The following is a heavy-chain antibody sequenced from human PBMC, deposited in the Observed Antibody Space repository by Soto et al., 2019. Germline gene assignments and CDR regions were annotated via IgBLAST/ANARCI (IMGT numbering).Heavy chain of an antibody. CDR1: GGSVSSGSYY. V-gene: IGHV4-61*01. D-gene: IGHD6-13*01. J-gene: IGHJ3*02. CDR3: ASRVNSDSSSWPDAFDI. CDR2: IYYSGST. Sequence: SETLSLTCTVSGGSVSSGSYYWSWIRQPPGKGLEWIGYIYYSGSTNYNPSPKSRVTISVDTSKNQFSLKLSSVTAADTAVYYCASRVNSDSSSWPDAFDIWGQGTMVTVSS.